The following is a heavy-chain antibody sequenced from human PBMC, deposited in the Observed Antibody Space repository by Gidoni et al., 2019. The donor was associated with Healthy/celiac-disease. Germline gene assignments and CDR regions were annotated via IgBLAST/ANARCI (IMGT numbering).Heavy chain of an antibody. Sequence: QVQLQQWGAGLLKPSETLSLTCAVYGGSFSGYYWSWIRQPPGKGLEWIGEINHSGSTNYNPSLKSRVTISVDTSKNQFSLKLSSVTAADTAVYYCARNRIAAAGTFGYWGQGTLVTVSS. V-gene: IGHV4-34*01. J-gene: IGHJ4*02. D-gene: IGHD6-13*01. CDR1: GGSFSGYY. CDR2: INHSGST. CDR3: ARNRIAAAGTFGY.